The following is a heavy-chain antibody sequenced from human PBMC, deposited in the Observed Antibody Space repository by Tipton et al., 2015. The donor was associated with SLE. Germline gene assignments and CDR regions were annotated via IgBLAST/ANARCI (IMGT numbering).Heavy chain of an antibody. V-gene: IGHV3-23*01. Sequence: GSLRLSCAASEFTTNYAMSWVRQAPGKGLEWVSGISGSGGSTYYADSVKGRFTVARDNSKNTLYLQMNSLRAEDTAIYYCAKAAIRAYCFDYWDQGTLVTVSS. CDR1: EFTTNYA. CDR2: ISGSGGST. J-gene: IGHJ4*02. D-gene: IGHD2-21*02. CDR3: AKAAIRAYCFDY.